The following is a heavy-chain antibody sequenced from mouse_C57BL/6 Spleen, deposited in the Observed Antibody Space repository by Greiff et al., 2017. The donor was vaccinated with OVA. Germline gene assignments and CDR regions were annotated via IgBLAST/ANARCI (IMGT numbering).Heavy chain of an antibody. CDR3: ARKLRLRDYAMDY. Sequence: QVQLQQPGAELVMPGASVKLSCKASGYTFTSYWMHWVKQRPGQGLEWIGEIDPSDSYTNYNQKFKGKSTLTVDKSSSTAYMQLSSLTSEDSAVYYCARKLRLRDYAMDYWGQGTSVTVSS. CDR2: IDPSDSYT. V-gene: IGHV1-69*01. D-gene: IGHD3-2*02. CDR1: GYTFTSYW. J-gene: IGHJ4*01.